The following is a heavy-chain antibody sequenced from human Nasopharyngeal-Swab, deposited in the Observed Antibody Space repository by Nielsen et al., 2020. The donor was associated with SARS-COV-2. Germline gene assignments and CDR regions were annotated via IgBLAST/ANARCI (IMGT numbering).Heavy chain of an antibody. J-gene: IGHJ6*03. D-gene: IGHD3-22*01. CDR1: GYTFTGYY. V-gene: IGHV1-2*06. CDR3: ARGPDSSGYNYYYYYMEV. CDR2: INPNSGGT. Sequence: ASVKVSCKASGYTFTGYYMHWVRQAPGQGLEWMGRINPNSGGTNYAQKFQGRVTMTRDTSISTAYMELSRLRSDDTAVYYCARGPDSSGYNYYYYYMEVWGKGTTVTVSS.